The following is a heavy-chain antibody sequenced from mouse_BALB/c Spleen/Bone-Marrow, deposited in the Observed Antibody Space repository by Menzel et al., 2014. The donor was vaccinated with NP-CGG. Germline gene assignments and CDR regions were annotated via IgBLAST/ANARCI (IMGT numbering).Heavy chain of an antibody. D-gene: IGHD2-3*01. V-gene: IGHV2-9*02. CDR1: GFSLTSHG. J-gene: IGHJ3*01. CDR2: IWAGGST. Sequence: VMLVESGPGLVAPSQSLSITCTVSGFSLTSHGVHWVRQPPGKGLEWLGVIWAGGSTNYNSALMSRLSISKDNSKNQVFLKMTSLQTDDTAIYYCATHDGYYISFAYWGQGTLVTVSA. CDR3: ATHDGYYISFAY.